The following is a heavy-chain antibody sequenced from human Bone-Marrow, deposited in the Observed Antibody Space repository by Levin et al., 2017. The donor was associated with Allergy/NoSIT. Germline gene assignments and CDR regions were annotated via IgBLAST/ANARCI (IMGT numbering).Heavy chain of an antibody. Sequence: GESLKISCTASGFTFGDYAMSWFRQAPGKGLEWVGFIRSKAYGGTTEYAASVKGRFTISRDDSKSIAYLQMNSLKTEDTAVYYCTRDQGRYCSSTSCYGEAYYYYYMDVWGKGTTVTVSS. CDR1: GFTFGDYA. CDR2: IRSKAYGGTT. CDR3: TRDQGRYCSSTSCYGEAYYYYYMDV. D-gene: IGHD2-2*01. J-gene: IGHJ6*03. V-gene: IGHV3-49*03.